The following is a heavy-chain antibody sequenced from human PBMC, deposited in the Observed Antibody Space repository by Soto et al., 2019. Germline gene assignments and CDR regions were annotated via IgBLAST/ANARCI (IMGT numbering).Heavy chain of an antibody. CDR2: IYYSGST. J-gene: IGHJ5*02. V-gene: IGHV4-59*08. D-gene: IGHD2-21*02. CDR1: GGSISSYY. CDR3: ARHPSDFWFDP. Sequence: TSETLSLTWTVSGGSISSYYWIWIRQPPGKGLEWIGSIYYSGSTYYNPSLKSRVTVSVDTSKNQFSLKLSSVTAADTAVYYCARHPSDFWFDPWGQGTLVTVSS.